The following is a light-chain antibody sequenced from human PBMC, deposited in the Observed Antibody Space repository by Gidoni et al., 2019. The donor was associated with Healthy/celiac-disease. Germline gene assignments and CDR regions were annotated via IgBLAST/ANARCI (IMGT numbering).Light chain of an antibody. CDR2: AAS. J-gene: IGKJ4*01. Sequence: DIQMNKSPSSLSAAVGDRVTIPCRASQSISSYLNWYKQKPGKAPNLLIYAASSLQSGFPSRFSRSGSGTDFTLTISSLPPEEFATYYCQQSYSTPFTFGGGTKVEIK. V-gene: IGKV1-39*01. CDR3: QQSYSTPFT. CDR1: QSISSY.